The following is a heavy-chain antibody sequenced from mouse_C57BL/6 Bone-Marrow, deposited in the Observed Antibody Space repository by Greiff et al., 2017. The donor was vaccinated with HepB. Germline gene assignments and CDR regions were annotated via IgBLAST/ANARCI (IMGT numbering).Heavy chain of an antibody. CDR3: ARMGGYDWFAY. CDR1: GYTFTSYW. D-gene: IGHD2-2*01. Sequence: QVQLQHPGAELVKPGASVKMSCKASGYTFTSYWITWVKQRPGQGLEWIGDIYPGSGSTNYNEKFKSKATLTVDTSSSTAYMQLSSLTSEDSAVYYCARMGGYDWFAYWVQGTLVTVSA. V-gene: IGHV1-55*01. J-gene: IGHJ3*01. CDR2: IYPGSGST.